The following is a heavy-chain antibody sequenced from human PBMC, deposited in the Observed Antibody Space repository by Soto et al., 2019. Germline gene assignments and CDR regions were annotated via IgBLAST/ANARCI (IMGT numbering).Heavy chain of an antibody. V-gene: IGHV1-69*01. CDR2: IIPIFGTA. J-gene: IGHJ3*02. Sequence: QVQLVQSGAEVKKPGSSVKVSCKASGGTFSSYAISWVRQAPGQGLEWMGGIIPIFGTANYAQKLQGRVTITADESTSTAYMELSSLSSEDTAVDYCAREKVPYSSGWYFAFDICGQGTMVTVSS. CDR1: GGTFSSYA. CDR3: AREKVPYSSGWYFAFDI. D-gene: IGHD6-19*01.